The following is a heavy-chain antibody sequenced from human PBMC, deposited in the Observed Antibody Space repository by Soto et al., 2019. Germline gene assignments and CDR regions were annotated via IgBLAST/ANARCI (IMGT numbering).Heavy chain of an antibody. CDR2: IIPIFGTA. Sequence: SVKVSFKASGGTFSSYAISWLRQAPGQGLEWMGGIIPIFGTANYAQKFQGRVTITADESTSTAYMELSSLRSEDTAVYYCARTGIVVVPAAQGSYYYYYGMDVWGQGTTVTVSS. J-gene: IGHJ6*02. D-gene: IGHD2-2*01. CDR3: ARTGIVVVPAAQGSYYYYYGMDV. CDR1: GGTFSSYA. V-gene: IGHV1-69*13.